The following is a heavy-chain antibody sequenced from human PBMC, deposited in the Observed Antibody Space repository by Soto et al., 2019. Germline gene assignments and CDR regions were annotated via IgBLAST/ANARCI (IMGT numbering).Heavy chain of an antibody. CDR3: ARDYGERVYYYYYGMDV. Sequence: GGSLRLSCAASGFTFSSYSMNLVRQAPGKGLEWVSSISSSSSYIYYADSVKGRFTISRDNAKNSLYLQMNSLRAEDTAVYYCARDYGERVYYYYYGMDVWGQGTTVTVSS. CDR1: GFTFSSYS. V-gene: IGHV3-21*01. CDR2: ISSSSSYI. D-gene: IGHD4-17*01. J-gene: IGHJ6*02.